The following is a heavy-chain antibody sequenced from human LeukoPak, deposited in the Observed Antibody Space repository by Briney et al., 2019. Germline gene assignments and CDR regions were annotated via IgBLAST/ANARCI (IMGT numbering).Heavy chain of an antibody. Sequence: SETLSLTCAVYGGSFSGYYWSWIRQPPGKGLEWIGEINHSGSTNYNPSLKSRVTISVDTSKNQFSLKLSSVTAADTAVYYCASRKGVYGDYNFDYWGQGTLVTVSS. CDR1: GGSFSGYY. V-gene: IGHV4-34*01. CDR3: ASRKGVYGDYNFDY. CDR2: INHSGST. D-gene: IGHD4-17*01. J-gene: IGHJ4*02.